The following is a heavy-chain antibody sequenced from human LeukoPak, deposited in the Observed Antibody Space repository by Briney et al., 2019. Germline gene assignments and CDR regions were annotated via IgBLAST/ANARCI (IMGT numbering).Heavy chain of an antibody. CDR3: VKDETGSSWYN. J-gene: IGHJ4*02. CDR1: GVTVSSNF. D-gene: IGHD6-13*01. CDR2: LYSNGDT. Sequence: GGSLRLSCAASGVTVSSNFMTWVRQAPGKGLEWLSVLYSNGDTYYADSVKGRFTISRDSSKNTLYLQMDSLRAEDTAVYYCVKDETGSSWYNWGQGTLVTVSS. V-gene: IGHV3-53*01.